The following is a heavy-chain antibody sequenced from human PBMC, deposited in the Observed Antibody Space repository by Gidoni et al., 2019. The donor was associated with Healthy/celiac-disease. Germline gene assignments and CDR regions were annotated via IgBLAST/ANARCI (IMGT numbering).Heavy chain of an antibody. CDR1: GYSFTSYW. Sequence: EVQLVQSGAEVKKPGESLKISCKGSGYSFTSYWIGWVRQMPGKGLEWMGIIYPGDSDTRYSPSFQGQVTISADKSISTAYLQWSSLKASDTAMYYCARPGSYYYGSGTLDPFDYWGQGTLVTVSS. CDR3: ARPGSYYYGSGTLDPFDY. J-gene: IGHJ4*02. CDR2: IYPGDSDT. D-gene: IGHD3-10*01. V-gene: IGHV5-51*01.